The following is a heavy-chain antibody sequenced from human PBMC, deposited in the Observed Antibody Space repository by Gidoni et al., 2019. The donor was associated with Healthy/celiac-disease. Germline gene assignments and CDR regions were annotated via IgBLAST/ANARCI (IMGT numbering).Heavy chain of an antibody. CDR3: ANDMLAYGGGDCYRFDY. Sequence: QLQLVQSGAAVHKPGSSVMAPCKASGGSFSSCGTSWVRQAPGQGLVWMGGIIPIFGTANYAQKYQGRVTSTADESTSTAYMELSRLRSEDTAVDYCANDMLAYGGGDCYRFDYWGQGTLVTVSS. CDR1: GGSFSSCG. J-gene: IGHJ4*02. V-gene: IGHV1-69*01. D-gene: IGHD2-21*01. CDR2: IIPIFGTA.